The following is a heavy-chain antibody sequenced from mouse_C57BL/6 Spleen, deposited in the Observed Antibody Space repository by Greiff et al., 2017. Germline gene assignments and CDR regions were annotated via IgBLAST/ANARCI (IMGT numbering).Heavy chain of an antibody. CDR1: GFNIKDYY. V-gene: IGHV14-1*01. CDR3: TTDYYGSSLAY. Sequence: VQLQQSGAELVRPGASVKLSCTASGFNIKDYYMHWVKQRPEQGLEWIGRIDPEDGDTEYAPKFQGKATMTADTSSNTAYLQLSSLTSEDTAVYYCTTDYYGSSLAYWGQGTLDTVAA. D-gene: IGHD1-1*01. J-gene: IGHJ3*01. CDR2: IDPEDGDT.